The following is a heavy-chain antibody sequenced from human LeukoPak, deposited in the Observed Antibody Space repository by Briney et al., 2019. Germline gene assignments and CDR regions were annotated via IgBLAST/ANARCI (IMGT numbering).Heavy chain of an antibody. CDR3: GSGDIAAAGTDY. V-gene: IGHV1-69*04. D-gene: IGHD6-13*01. CDR1: GGTFSSYA. CDR2: ISPILGIA. J-gene: IGHJ4*02. Sequence: GASLKVSCKASGGTFSSYAISWVRQAPGQGLEWMGRISPILGIANYAKKFQGRVTITEDKSTSTAYMELSSMRSEDTAVYYCGSGDIAAAGTDYWGQGTLVTVSS.